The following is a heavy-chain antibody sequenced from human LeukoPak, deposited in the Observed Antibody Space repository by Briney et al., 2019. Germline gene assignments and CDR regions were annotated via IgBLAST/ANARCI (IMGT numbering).Heavy chain of an antibody. CDR3: ASLAGYGEYFDY. D-gene: IGHD4/OR15-4a*01. CDR2: ISSSGSTI. V-gene: IGHV3-48*03. J-gene: IGHJ4*02. CDR1: GFTFSSYE. Sequence: RGSLRLSCAASGFTFSSYEMNWVRQAPGKGLEWVSYISSSGSTIYYADSVKGRFTISRDNAKNSLYLQMNSLRAEDTAVYYCASLAGYGEYFDYWGQGTLVTVSS.